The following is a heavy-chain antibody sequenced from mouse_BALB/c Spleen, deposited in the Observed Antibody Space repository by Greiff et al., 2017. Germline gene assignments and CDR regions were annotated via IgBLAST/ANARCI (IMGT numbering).Heavy chain of an antibody. J-gene: IGHJ4*01. V-gene: IGHV1S81*02. D-gene: IGHD1-2*01. CDR2: INPSNGRT. Sequence: QVQLQQSGAELVKPGASVKLSCKASGYTFTSYWMHWVKQRPGQGLEWIGEINPSNGRTNYNEKFKSKATLTVDKSSSTAYMQLSSLTSEDSAVYYCARWDYGAYYYAMDYWGQGTSVTVSS. CDR3: ARWDYGAYYYAMDY. CDR1: GYTFTSYW.